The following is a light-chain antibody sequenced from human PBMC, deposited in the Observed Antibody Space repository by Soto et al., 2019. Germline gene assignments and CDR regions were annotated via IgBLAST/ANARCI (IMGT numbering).Light chain of an antibody. CDR3: QQCGSSPWT. J-gene: IGKJ1*01. CDR2: AAS. CDR1: QSVSSYY. Sequence: EILLTQSPGTLSLSPGERATLSCSASQSVSSYYLAWYQQKPGQAPRLLIYAASSRATGIPDRFSGGGSGTDFTLTISRLEPEDFAVYYCQQCGSSPWTFGQGTKVDIK. V-gene: IGKV3-20*01.